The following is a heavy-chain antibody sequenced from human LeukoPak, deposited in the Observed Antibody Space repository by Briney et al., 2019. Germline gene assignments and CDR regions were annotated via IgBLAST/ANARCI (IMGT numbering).Heavy chain of an antibody. CDR1: GGSISSYY. Sequence: SETLSLTCTVSGGSISSYYWSWIRQPPGKGLEWIGYIYYSGSTNYNPSLKSRVTISVDTSKNQFSLQLNSVTPEDTAVYYCARSSSGSTDHWGQGTLVTVSS. J-gene: IGHJ4*02. V-gene: IGHV4-59*12. CDR2: IYYSGST. CDR3: ARSSSGSTDH. D-gene: IGHD6-19*01.